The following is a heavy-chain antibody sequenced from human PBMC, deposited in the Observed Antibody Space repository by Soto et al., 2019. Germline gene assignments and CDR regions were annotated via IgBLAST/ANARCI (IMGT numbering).Heavy chain of an antibody. D-gene: IGHD4-4*01. J-gene: IGHJ6*02. CDR3: AKSRDGYSFYFYYGMDV. CDR1: GFTFRTYT. CDR2: IRGFSPYT. Sequence: GGSLRLSCVASGFTFRTYTMNWVRQAPGKGLEWVSGIRGFSPYTFYAESVKGRFTISRDNSKNTLYLQMNSLTGDDTAVYYCAKSRDGYSFYFYYGMDVWGQGTTVTVSS. V-gene: IGHV3-21*01.